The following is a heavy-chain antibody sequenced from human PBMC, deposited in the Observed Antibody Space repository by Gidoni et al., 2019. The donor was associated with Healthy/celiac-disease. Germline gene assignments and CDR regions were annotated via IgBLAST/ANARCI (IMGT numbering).Heavy chain of an antibody. CDR2: IYYSGST. J-gene: IGHJ3*02. CDR1: GGSISSYY. Sequence: QVQLQESGPGLVKPSEPLSLTCTVSGGSISSYYWSWIRQTPGKGLEWIGYIYYSGSTNYNPSLKSRVTISVDTAKNQFSLKLSSVTAADTAVYYCALVGDAFDIWGQGTMVTVSS. D-gene: IGHD6-6*01. CDR3: ALVGDAFDI. V-gene: IGHV4-59*01.